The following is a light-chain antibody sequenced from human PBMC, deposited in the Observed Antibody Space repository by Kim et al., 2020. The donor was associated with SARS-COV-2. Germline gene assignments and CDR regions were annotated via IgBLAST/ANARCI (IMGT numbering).Light chain of an antibody. Sequence: VALGQTASITCGGNNIGSRSVHWYQLKPGQAPVLVLYRDGNRPSGIPGRFSGSKSGNTATLTITRAQGDDEADYFCQVWDSNTSWVFGGGTQLTVL. J-gene: IGLJ3*02. V-gene: IGLV3-9*01. CDR3: QVWDSNTSWV. CDR2: RDG. CDR1: NIGSRS.